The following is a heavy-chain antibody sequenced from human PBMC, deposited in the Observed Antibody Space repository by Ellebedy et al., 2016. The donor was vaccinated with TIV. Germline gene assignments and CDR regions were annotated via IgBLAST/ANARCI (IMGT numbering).Heavy chain of an antibody. J-gene: IGHJ4*02. D-gene: IGHD2-8*01. CDR1: GGSISSSSYY. V-gene: IGHV4-31*03. CDR2: IYYSGST. Sequence: SETLSLTXTVSGGSISSSSYYWSWIRQHPGKGLEWIGYIYYSGSTYYNPSLKSRVTISVDTSKNQFSLKLSSVTAADTAVYYCASNQYCTNGVCSIYVFDYWGQGTLVTVSS. CDR3: ASNQYCTNGVCSIYVFDY.